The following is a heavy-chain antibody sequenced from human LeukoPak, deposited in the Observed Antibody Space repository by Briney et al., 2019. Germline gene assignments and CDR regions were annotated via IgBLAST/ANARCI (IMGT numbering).Heavy chain of an antibody. CDR3: ARGGGYSGYGPVGSVSRQPPYYYYYYMDV. D-gene: IGHD5-12*01. Sequence: SETLSLTCTVSGDSISTSNSYWGWIRQPPGKGLEWIGSIYYSGNTYYNPSLKSRVTISVDTSKNQFSLKLSSVTAADTAVYYCARGGGYSGYGPVGSVSRQPPYYYYYYMDVWGKGTTVTVSS. J-gene: IGHJ6*03. V-gene: IGHV4-39*01. CDR2: IYYSGNT. CDR1: GDSISTSNSY.